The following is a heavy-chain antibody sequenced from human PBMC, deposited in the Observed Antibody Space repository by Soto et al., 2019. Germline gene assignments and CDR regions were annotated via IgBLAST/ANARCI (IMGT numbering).Heavy chain of an antibody. Sequence: GGSLRLSCAASGFTFSTYAMSWVRQAPGKGLEWVSAISASVGSTYYTDSVKGRFTISRDNSKNTLYLQMNSLRAEDTAVYYCAKGGQSYDYWGQGTLVTVSS. CDR2: ISASVGST. V-gene: IGHV3-23*01. CDR1: GFTFSTYA. D-gene: IGHD3-10*01. CDR3: AKGGQSYDY. J-gene: IGHJ4*02.